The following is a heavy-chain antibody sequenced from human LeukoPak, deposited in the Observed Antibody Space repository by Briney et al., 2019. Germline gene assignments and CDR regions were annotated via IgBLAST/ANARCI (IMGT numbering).Heavy chain of an antibody. V-gene: IGHV3-23*01. Sequence: GGSLRLSCAASGFTFSNNAMSWVRQAPGKGLEWVSAISGSGGSTYYADSVKGRFTISRDNSKNTLYLQMNSLGAEDTAVYYCAKGRATLLYCFDYWGQGALVAVSS. CDR1: GFTFSNNA. CDR2: ISGSGGST. CDR3: AKGRATLLYCFDY. D-gene: IGHD1-26*01. J-gene: IGHJ4*02.